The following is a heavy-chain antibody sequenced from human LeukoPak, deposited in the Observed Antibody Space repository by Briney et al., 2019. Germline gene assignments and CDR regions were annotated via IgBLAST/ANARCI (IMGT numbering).Heavy chain of an antibody. V-gene: IGHV4-61*02. J-gene: IGHJ3*02. CDR1: GGSISSGSYY. Sequence: KPSQTLSLTCTVSGGSISSGSYYWSWIRQPAGKGLEWIGRIYTSGSTNYNPSLKSRVTISVDTSKNQFSLKLSSVTAADTAVYYCARTIVLAYYYGSGSYDAFDIWGQGTMVTVSS. D-gene: IGHD3-10*01. CDR2: IYTSGST. CDR3: ARTIVLAYYYGSGSYDAFDI.